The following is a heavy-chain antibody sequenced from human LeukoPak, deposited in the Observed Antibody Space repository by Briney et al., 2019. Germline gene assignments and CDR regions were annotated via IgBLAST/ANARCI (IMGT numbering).Heavy chain of an antibody. J-gene: IGHJ4*02. V-gene: IGHV5-51*01. D-gene: IGHD2-15*01. CDR2: IYPGDSDT. Sequence: GESLKISCKGSGYSFTSYWIGWVRQMPGKGLEWMGIIYPGDSDTRYSPSFQGQVTISADKSISTAYLQWSSLKASDTAMYYCARPTGYCSGGSCYSGVGFDYWGQGTLVTVSS. CDR3: ARPTGYCSGGSCYSGVGFDY. CDR1: GYSFTSYW.